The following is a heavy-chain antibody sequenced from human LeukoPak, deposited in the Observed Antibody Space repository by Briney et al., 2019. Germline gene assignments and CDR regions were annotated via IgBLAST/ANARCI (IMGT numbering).Heavy chain of an antibody. CDR1: GYAFTGYY. Sequence: ASVKVSCKASGYAFTGYYMHWVRQAPGQGLEWMGRIDPNSGGTNYAQKFQGRVTMTRATSISTAYMELSRLRSDDTAVYYCARVCSGGSCYSSFGQGFDPWGQGTLVTVSS. CDR3: ARVCSGGSCYSSFGQGFDP. CDR2: IDPNSGGT. J-gene: IGHJ5*02. V-gene: IGHV1-2*06. D-gene: IGHD2-15*01.